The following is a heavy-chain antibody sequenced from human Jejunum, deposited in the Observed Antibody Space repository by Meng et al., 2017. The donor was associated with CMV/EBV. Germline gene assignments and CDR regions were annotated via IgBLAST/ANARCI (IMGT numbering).Heavy chain of an antibody. CDR1: GGSISAYS. Sequence: GGSISAYSWTWVRQPPGKGLEWIGYIYYTGNTNYNPSLNIRVTISLDTSKKQFSLNLSSVTAADTAVYYCAGGYTYGYMPIGFDYWGQGKLVTVSS. D-gene: IGHD5-18*01. V-gene: IGHV4-59*01. CDR3: AGGYTYGYMPIGFDY. J-gene: IGHJ4*02. CDR2: IYYTGNT.